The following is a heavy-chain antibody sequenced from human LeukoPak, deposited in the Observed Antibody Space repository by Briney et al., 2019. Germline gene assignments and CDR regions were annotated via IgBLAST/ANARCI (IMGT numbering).Heavy chain of an antibody. D-gene: IGHD3-3*01. CDR1: GGSISSYY. CDR3: AREYDFWSGLFDY. CDR2: IYYSGST. Sequence: SETLSLACTVSGGSISSYYWSWIRQPPGKGLEWIGYIYYSGSTNYNPSLKSRVTISVDTSKNQFSLKLSSVTAADTAVYYCAREYDFWSGLFDYWGQGTLVTVSS. V-gene: IGHV4-59*01. J-gene: IGHJ4*02.